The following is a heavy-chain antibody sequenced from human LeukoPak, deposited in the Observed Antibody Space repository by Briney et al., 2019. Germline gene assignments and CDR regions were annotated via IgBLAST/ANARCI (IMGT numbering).Heavy chain of an antibody. J-gene: IGHJ4*02. CDR2: ISAYNGNT. CDR1: GYTFTSYG. D-gene: IGHD6-19*01. V-gene: IGHV1-18*01. Sequence: ASVKVSCKASGYTFTSYGISWVRQAPGQGLEWMGWISAYNGNTNYAQKLQGRVTMTTDTSTSTAYMELRSLRSDDTAVYYCARLAPVGWYGGSPGVWGQGTLVTVSS. CDR3: ARLAPVGWYGGSPGV.